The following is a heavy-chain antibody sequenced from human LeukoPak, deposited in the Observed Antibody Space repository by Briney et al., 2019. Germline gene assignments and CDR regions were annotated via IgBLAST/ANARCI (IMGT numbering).Heavy chain of an antibody. J-gene: IGHJ1*01. CDR2: IYYSGST. Sequence: SETLSLTCTVSGGSISSSSYYWGWIRQPPGKGLEGIGSIYYSGSTYYNPSLKSRVTISVDTSKNQFPLNLSSVTAADTAVYYCASGQHWGQGTLVTVSS. V-gene: IGHV4-39*01. CDR1: GGSISSSSYY. CDR3: ASGQH.